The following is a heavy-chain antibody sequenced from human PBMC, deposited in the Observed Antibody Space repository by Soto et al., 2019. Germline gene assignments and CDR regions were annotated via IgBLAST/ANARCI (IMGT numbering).Heavy chain of an antibody. V-gene: IGHV3-15*07. J-gene: IGHJ4*01. Sequence: GGSLRLSCAASGFNFSGSAMHWVRQASGKGLEWVGRIKPKANGGTADYAAPMRGRIIISRDDSANMLYLQLNGLKTEDTAVYYCTVLWGTSYFDYWGHGSLVTVSS. CDR1: GFNFSGSA. CDR2: IKPKANGGTA. D-gene: IGHD3-16*01. CDR3: TVLWGTSYFDY.